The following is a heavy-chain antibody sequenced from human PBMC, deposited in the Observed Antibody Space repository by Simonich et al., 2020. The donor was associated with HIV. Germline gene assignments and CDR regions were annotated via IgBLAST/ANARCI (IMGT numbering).Heavy chain of an antibody. Sequence: QVQLVQSGAEVKKPGASVKVSCKASGYTFTRDDINWVRQATGQGLEWMGWMNPNSGNTGYAQKFQGRVTMTRNTAISTAYRELNSLRSEDTAVDYCARGWELLHAFDYWGQGTLVTVSS. CDR1: GYTFTRDD. J-gene: IGHJ4*02. CDR2: MNPNSGNT. CDR3: ARGWELLHAFDY. D-gene: IGHD1-26*01. V-gene: IGHV1-8*01.